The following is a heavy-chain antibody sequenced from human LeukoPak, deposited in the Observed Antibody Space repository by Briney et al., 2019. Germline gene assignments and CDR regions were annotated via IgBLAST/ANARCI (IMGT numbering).Heavy chain of an antibody. J-gene: IGHJ6*02. CDR1: GFTFSSYW. CDR3: ASLYGMDV. CDR2: IKQDGSEK. Sequence: GGSLRLSCGASGFTFSSYWMSWVRQAPGKGLEWVANIKQDGSEKYYVDSVKGRFTISRDNAKNSLYLQMNSLRVEDTAVYYCASLYGMDVWGQGTTVTVSS. V-gene: IGHV3-7*01.